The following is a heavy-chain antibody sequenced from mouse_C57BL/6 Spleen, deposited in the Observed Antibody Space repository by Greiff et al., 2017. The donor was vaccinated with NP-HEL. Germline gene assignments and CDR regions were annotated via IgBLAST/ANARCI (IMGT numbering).Heavy chain of an antibody. CDR2: IWSGGST. CDR3: ARGAQTGHFDY. J-gene: IGHJ2*01. V-gene: IGHV2-2*01. Sequence: VQLQESGPGLVQPSQCLSITCTVSGFSLTSYGVHWVRQSPGKGLEWLGVIWSGGSTDYNAAFISRLSISKDNSKSQVFFKMNSLQADDTAIYYCARGAQTGHFDYWGQGTTLTVSS. CDR1: GFSLTSYG. D-gene: IGHD4-1*01.